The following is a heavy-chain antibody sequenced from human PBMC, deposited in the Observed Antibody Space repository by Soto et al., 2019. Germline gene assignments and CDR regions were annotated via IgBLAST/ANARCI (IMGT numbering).Heavy chain of an antibody. V-gene: IGHV4-59*08. D-gene: IGHD3-16*02. Sequence: SETLSLTCTVSGGSISSDYWSWIRQPPGKGLEWIGYIYYSGSTNYNPSLKSRVTISVDTSKNQCSLKLSSVTAADTAVYYCARTLFGGVIPYYFDYWGQGTLVTVSS. CDR2: IYYSGST. CDR1: GGSISSDY. CDR3: ARTLFGGVIPYYFDY. J-gene: IGHJ4*02.